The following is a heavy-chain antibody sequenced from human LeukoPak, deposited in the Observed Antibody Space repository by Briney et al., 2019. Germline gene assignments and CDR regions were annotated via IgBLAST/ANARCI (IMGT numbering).Heavy chain of an antibody. Sequence: GGSLRLSCAASGFAFSSYSMNWVRQAPGMGLEWVSSISGTGTYIYFANSLKGRFSISRDNAENSLFLQMNSLRAEDTAVYFCARASLSEIIAAEAFFDSWGQGTLVTVSS. D-gene: IGHD6-13*01. CDR3: ARASLSEIIAAEAFFDS. J-gene: IGHJ4*02. CDR2: ISGTGTYI. CDR1: GFAFSSYS. V-gene: IGHV3-21*01.